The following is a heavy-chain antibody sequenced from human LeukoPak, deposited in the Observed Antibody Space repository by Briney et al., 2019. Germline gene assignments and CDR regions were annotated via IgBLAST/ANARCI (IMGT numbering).Heavy chain of an antibody. Sequence: ASVKVSCKDSGYTFTSYGVSWVRQAPGQGLEWMGWISAYNANTNYAQNLQGRVTLTTDTSTTTASLELRSLRSDDTAVYYCAGGAYCGGDCSSSDAFEIWGQGTMVTVSS. CDR2: ISAYNANT. D-gene: IGHD2-21*01. J-gene: IGHJ3*02. CDR3: AGGAYCGGDCSSSDAFEI. V-gene: IGHV1-18*01. CDR1: GYTFTSYG.